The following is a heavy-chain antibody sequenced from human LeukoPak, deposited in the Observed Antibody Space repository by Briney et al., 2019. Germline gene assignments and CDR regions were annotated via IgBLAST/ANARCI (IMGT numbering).Heavy chain of an antibody. CDR1: GDSISSSSYY. CDR2: IYYSGST. CDR3: AGVKTTVTSGYYYGMDV. J-gene: IGHJ6*02. V-gene: IGHV4-39*07. Sequence: SETLSLTCTVSGDSISSSSYYWGWIRQPPGKGLEWIGSIYYSGSTYYNPSLKSRVTISVDTSKNQFSLKLSSVTAADTAVYYCAGVKTTVTSGYYYGMDVWGQGTTVTVSS. D-gene: IGHD4-17*01.